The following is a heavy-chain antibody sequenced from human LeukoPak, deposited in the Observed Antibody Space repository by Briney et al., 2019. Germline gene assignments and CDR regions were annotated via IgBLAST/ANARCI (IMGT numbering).Heavy chain of an antibody. CDR3: ATYRDDYHGGHYYFYMDV. Sequence: GASVKVSCKASGYTFTSYYMHWVRQAPGQGLEWMGIINPSGGSTSYAQKFQGRVTMTRDTSTSTAYMELSSLRYDDTAVYYCATYRDDYHGGHYYFYMDVWGKGTTVTVAS. CDR2: INPSGGST. J-gene: IGHJ6*03. V-gene: IGHV1-46*01. CDR1: GYTFTSYY. D-gene: IGHD3-16*01.